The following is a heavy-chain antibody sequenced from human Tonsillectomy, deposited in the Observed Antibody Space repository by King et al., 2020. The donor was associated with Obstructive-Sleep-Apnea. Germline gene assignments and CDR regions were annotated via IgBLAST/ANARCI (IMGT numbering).Heavy chain of an antibody. CDR2: ISYDGSNK. Sequence: VQLVESGGGVVQPGRSLRLSCAASGFTFSSYVMHWVRQAPGKGLEWVAVISYDGSNKYYADSVKGRFTISRDDSKNTLYLQMNTLRAEDTAVYYCARAGVQLCLDYWGQGTLVTVSS. V-gene: IGHV3-30*04. J-gene: IGHJ4*02. CDR1: GFTFSSYV. D-gene: IGHD5-18*01. CDR3: ARAGVQLCLDY.